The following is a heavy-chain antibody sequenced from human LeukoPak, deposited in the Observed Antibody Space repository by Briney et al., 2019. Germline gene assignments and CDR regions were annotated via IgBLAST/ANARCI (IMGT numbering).Heavy chain of an antibody. CDR1: GFTVSSNS. CDR2: IYYSGST. CDR3: ARSRSYQLLTFDY. V-gene: IGHV4-59*02. J-gene: IGHJ4*02. Sequence: GSLRLSCAASGFTVSSNSMSWVRQAPGKGLEWIGYIYYSGSTNYNPSLKSRVTISVDTSKNQFSLNLSSVTAADTAVYYCARSRSYQLLTFDYWGQGTLVTVSS. D-gene: IGHD2-2*01.